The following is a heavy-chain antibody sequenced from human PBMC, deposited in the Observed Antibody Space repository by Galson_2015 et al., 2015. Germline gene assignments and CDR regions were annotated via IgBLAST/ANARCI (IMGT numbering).Heavy chain of an antibody. Sequence: TLSLTCAVSGGSISSGGYSWSWIRQPPGKGLEWIGYIYHSGSTYYNPSLKSRVAISVDRSKNQFSLKLSSVTAADTAVYYCASIQNDFWSGYSHQWGQGTLVTVSS. J-gene: IGHJ4*02. CDR1: GGSISSGGYS. D-gene: IGHD3-3*01. CDR2: IYHSGST. CDR3: ASIQNDFWSGYSHQ. V-gene: IGHV4-30-2*01.